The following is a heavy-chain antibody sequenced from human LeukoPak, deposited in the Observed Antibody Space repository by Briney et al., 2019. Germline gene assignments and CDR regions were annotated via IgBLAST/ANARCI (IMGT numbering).Heavy chain of an antibody. J-gene: IGHJ4*02. CDR1: GFPFTTYA. CDR2: ISGSDGGT. Sequence: GGSLRLSCAASGFPFTTYAMSWVRQPPGKGLEWVSAISGSDGGTHYADSVRGRFTTSRDNSKNTLYLQMNSLRAEDTAVYYCATLLRSTIDYWGQGTLVTVSS. V-gene: IGHV3-23*01. CDR3: ATLLRSTIDY. D-gene: IGHD2/OR15-2a*01.